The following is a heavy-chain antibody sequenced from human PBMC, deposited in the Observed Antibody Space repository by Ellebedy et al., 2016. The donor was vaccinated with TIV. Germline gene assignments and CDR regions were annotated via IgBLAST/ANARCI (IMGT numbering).Heavy chain of an antibody. Sequence: ASVQVSCXASGYSLTDYRIHWVRQAPGQRLEWMGWIIPGSGSTKYSYNFLGRATITRDTSASTVYMELSGLRSEDTAVYYGARDRRRTFDKWGRGTLVTVSS. D-gene: IGHD3/OR15-3a*01. CDR3: ARDRRRTFDK. CDR1: GYSLTDYR. CDR2: IIPGSGST. V-gene: IGHV1-3*01. J-gene: IGHJ4*02.